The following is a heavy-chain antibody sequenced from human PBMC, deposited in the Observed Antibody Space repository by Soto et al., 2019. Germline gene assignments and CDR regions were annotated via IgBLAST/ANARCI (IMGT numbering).Heavy chain of an antibody. CDR2: ISGSGVST. J-gene: IGHJ4*02. Sequence: EVQLLESGGGLVQPGGSLRLSCAASGFTFNSYAMSWVRQAPGKGPEWVSLISGSGVSTYYADSVKGRFTLSRDNSKNTLYLQRNSLRVEDTARYYCAKRGDWSSTSCTNYFDYWGQGSLVTVSS. CDR3: AKRGDWSSTSCTNYFDY. V-gene: IGHV3-23*01. CDR1: GFTFNSYA. D-gene: IGHD2-2*01.